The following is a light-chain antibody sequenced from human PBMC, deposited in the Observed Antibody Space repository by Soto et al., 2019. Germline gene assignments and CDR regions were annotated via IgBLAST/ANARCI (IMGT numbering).Light chain of an antibody. J-gene: IGKJ1*01. V-gene: IGKV3-20*01. Sequence: EIVLTQSPGTLSFSPLERATLSFRSSQSVSSYSLAWYQKKPGQAPRLLIYGASSRAAGIPVRFSGSGSGTDYTLTISGLEPEDFAVYYCQQYGSSLTWTFGQGTKVDI. CDR3: QQYGSSLTWT. CDR1: QSVSSYS. CDR2: GAS.